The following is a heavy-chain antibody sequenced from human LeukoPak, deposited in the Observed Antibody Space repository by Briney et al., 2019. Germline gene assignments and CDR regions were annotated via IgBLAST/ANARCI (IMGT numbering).Heavy chain of an antibody. D-gene: IGHD3-22*01. Sequence: PGGSLRLSCAASGFTFSSYAMSWVRQAPGKGLEWVSAISGSGGSTYYADSVKGRFTISRDNSKNTLYLQMNSLRAEDTAVYYCAKRGRYYDSSGHNWFDPWGQGTLVTVSS. CDR3: AKRGRYYDSSGHNWFDP. V-gene: IGHV3-23*01. J-gene: IGHJ5*02. CDR1: GFTFSSYA. CDR2: ISGSGGST.